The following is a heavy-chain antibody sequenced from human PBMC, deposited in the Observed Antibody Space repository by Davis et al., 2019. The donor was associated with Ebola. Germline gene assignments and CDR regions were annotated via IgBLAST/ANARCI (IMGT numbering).Heavy chain of an antibody. D-gene: IGHD3-22*01. CDR1: GFTFSAYT. CDR3: ARDFDRVRE. J-gene: IGHJ4*02. CDR2: LSSSSRYI. V-gene: IGHV3-21*01. Sequence: GESLKISCVVSGFTFSAYTIHWVRQAPGKGLEWVASLSSSSRYISYADSLKGRFTISRDNAKSSLYLQMNSLQVEDTAIYYCARDFDRVREWGQGTLVTVSS.